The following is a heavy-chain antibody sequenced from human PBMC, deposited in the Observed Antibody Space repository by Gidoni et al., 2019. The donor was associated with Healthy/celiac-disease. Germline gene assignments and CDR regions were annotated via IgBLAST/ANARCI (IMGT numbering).Heavy chain of an antibody. CDR1: GGSFSGYY. CDR2: INHSGST. J-gene: IGHJ4*02. V-gene: IGHV4-34*01. D-gene: IGHD3-10*01. CDR3: ARYNGSGSYKVSPCFDY. Sequence: QVQLQQWGAGLLKPSETLSLTCAVYGGSFSGYYWSWIRQPPGKGLEWIGEINHSGSTNYNPSLKSRVTISVDTSKNQFSLKLSSVTAADTAVYYCARYNGSGSYKVSPCFDYWGQGTLVTVSS.